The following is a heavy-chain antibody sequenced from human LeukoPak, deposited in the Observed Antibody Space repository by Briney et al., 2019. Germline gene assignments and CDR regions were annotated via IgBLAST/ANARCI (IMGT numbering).Heavy chain of an antibody. CDR2: ISSSGSTI. V-gene: IGHV3-11*01. CDR3: AWGDGSSTSCYTAY. CDR1: GFTFSDYY. Sequence: PGGSLRLSCAASGFTFSDYYMSWIRQAPGKGLEWVSYISSSGSTIYYADSVKGRFTISRDNAKNSLYLQMNSLRAEDTPVYYCAWGDGSSTSCYTAYGGQGTLVTVSS. D-gene: IGHD2-2*02. J-gene: IGHJ4*02.